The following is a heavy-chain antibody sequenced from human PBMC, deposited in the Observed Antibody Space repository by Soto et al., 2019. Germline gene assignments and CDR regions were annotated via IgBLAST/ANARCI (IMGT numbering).Heavy chain of an antibody. CDR3: ASLPTTVDYVDF. J-gene: IGHJ4*02. D-gene: IGHD4-17*01. CDR2: IITVFHKA. V-gene: IGHV1-69*06. Sequence: QVQLVQSGAEVKKPGSSVRVSCKAAGGTFDNYAISWIRQAPGQGLEWMGVIITVFHKATYAQDFQGRVTITADKSTGTVYMDLSSLRSEDTAVYYCASLPTTVDYVDFWGQGTRVTVSS. CDR1: GGTFDNYA.